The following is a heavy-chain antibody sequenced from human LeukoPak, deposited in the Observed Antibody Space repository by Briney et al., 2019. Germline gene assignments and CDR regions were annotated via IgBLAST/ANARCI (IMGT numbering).Heavy chain of an antibody. CDR2: IYPGDSDT. CDR3: ARSFPDAFDI. J-gene: IGHJ3*02. CDR1: GYSFSTFW. Sequence: GDSLKISCKASGYSFSTFWIGWVRQMPGKGLEWVGIIYPGDSDTRYSPSFQGQVTISADKSISTAYLQWSSLKASDTAMYYCARSFPDAFDIWGQGTMVTVTS. V-gene: IGHV5-51*01.